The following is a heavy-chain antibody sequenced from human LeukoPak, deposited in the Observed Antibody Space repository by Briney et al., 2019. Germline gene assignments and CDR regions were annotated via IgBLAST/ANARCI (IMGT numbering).Heavy chain of an antibody. V-gene: IGHV5-10-1*01. D-gene: IGHD6-13*01. J-gene: IGHJ4*02. CDR3: ARHAGSSSWLYYFDY. Sequence: RGESLKISCKGSGYSFTSYWISWVRQMPGKGLEWMGRIDPSDSYTNYSPSFQGRVTISADKSISTAYLQWSSLKASDTAMYYCARHAGSSSWLYYFDYWGQGTLVTVSS. CDR1: GYSFTSYW. CDR2: IDPSDSYT.